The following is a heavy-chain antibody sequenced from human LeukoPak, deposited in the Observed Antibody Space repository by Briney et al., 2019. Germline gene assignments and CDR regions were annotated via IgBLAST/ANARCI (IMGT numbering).Heavy chain of an antibody. D-gene: IGHD2-2*01. CDR2: FYTSGGT. CDR3: ARDQDVVVPAAYNWFDP. V-gene: IGHV4-4*07. CDR1: GGSISSYY. J-gene: IGHJ5*02. Sequence: SETLSLTCTVSGGSISSYYWSWVRQPAGKGLEWIWRFYTSGGTNYNPSLKSRVTMSVDTSKNQFSLKLSSVTAADTAVYYCARDQDVVVPAAYNWFDPWGQGTLVTVSS.